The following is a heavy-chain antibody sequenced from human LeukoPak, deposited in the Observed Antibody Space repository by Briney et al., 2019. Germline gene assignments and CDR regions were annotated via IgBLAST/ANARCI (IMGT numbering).Heavy chain of an antibody. CDR3: ARDVYCSSTTCSYYFDY. CDR1: GGTFSSSA. CDR2: IIPIFGTA. V-gene: IGHV1-69*13. J-gene: IGHJ4*02. D-gene: IGHD2-2*01. Sequence: ASVKVSCKASGGTFSSSAISWVRQASGQGLEWMGGIIPIFGTANYAQKFQGRVTITADESTSTAYMELSSLRSEDTAVYYCARDVYCSSTTCSYYFDYWGQGTLVTVSS.